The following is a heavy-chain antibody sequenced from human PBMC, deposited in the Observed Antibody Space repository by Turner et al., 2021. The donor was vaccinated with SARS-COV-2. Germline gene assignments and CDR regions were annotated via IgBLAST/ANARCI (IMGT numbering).Heavy chain of an antibody. D-gene: IGHD2-15*01. CDR2: IKQDGSEK. CDR1: GFTFSNW. J-gene: IGHJ4*02. CDR3: ARDPNSGASL. Sequence: EEQLVKSGGGLVQPGGSLRLSCTASGFTFSNWMHWVRQAPGKGLEWVANIKQDGSEKYFVDSVKGRFTISRDNAKNSLYLQMNSLRAEDTAVYYCARDPNSGASLWGQGILVTVSS. V-gene: IGHV3-7*04.